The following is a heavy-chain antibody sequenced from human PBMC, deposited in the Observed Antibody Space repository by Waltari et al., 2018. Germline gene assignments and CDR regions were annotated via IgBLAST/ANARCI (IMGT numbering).Heavy chain of an antibody. J-gene: IGHJ4*02. CDR1: GYTFTGYY. V-gene: IGHV1-2*06. D-gene: IGHD6-13*01. Sequence: QVQLVQSGAEVKKPGASVKVSCKASGYTFTGYYMHWVRQAPGQGLEWMGRINPNSGGTNYEQKFQGRVTRTRDTSISTAYMERSRLRSDDTAVYYCAREYSSSWYAPDYWGQGTLVNVSS. CDR2: INPNSGGT. CDR3: AREYSSSWYAPDY.